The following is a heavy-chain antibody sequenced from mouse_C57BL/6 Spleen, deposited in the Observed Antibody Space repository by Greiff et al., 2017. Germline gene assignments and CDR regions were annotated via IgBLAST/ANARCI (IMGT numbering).Heavy chain of an antibody. V-gene: IGHV1-54*01. CDR3: ARGGGNSWYFDV. Sequence: LQESGAELVRPGTSVKVSCKASGYAFTNYLIEWVKQRPGQGLEWIGVINPGSGGTNYNEKFKGKATLTADKSSSTAYMQLSSLTSEDSAVYFCARGGGNSWYFDVWGTGTTVTVSS. CDR1: GYAFTNYL. CDR2: INPGSGGT. J-gene: IGHJ1*03. D-gene: IGHD2-1*01.